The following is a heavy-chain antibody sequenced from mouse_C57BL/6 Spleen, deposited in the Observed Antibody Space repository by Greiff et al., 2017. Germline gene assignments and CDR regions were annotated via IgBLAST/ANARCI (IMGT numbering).Heavy chain of an antibody. J-gene: IGHJ1*03. V-gene: IGHV2-5*01. CDR3: SKGGGNYWYLDV. CDR2: IWRGGST. D-gene: IGHD1-1*02. CDR1: GFSLTSYG. Sequence: QVQLQQSGPGLVQPSQCLSITCTASGFSLTSYGVHWVRQSPGKGLEWLGVIWRGGSTDYNAALMSRLSITTDNSKSQVFFKMNSLQAAETAIYYCSKGGGNYWYLDVWGTGTTVTVSS.